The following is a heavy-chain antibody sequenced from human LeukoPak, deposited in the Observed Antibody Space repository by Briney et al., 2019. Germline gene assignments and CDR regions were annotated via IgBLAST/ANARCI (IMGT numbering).Heavy chain of an antibody. CDR1: GFTFSSYA. CDR2: ISYDGSNK. CDR3: ARDEDYGGNVGGGYYFDY. V-gene: IGHV3-30-3*01. Sequence: PGGSLRLSCAASGFTFSSYAMHWVRQAPGKGLEWVAVISYDGSNKYYADSVKGRFTISRDNSKNTLYLQMNSLRAKDTAVYYCARDEDYGGNVGGGYYFDYWGQGTLVTVSS. D-gene: IGHD4-23*01. J-gene: IGHJ4*02.